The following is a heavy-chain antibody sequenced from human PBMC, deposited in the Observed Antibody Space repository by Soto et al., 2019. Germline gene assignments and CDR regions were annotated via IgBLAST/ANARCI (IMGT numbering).Heavy chain of an antibody. CDR2: ISGSGGST. J-gene: IGHJ4*02. D-gene: IGHD6-13*01. CDR1: GFTFSSYA. CDR3: ARCTSSWSFDD. V-gene: IGHV3-23*01. Sequence: EVQLLESGGGLVQPGGSLRLSCAASGFTFSSYAMSWVRQAPGKGLEWVSAISGSGGSTYYADSVKGRFTFSRDNSKNTLSLQKNSLRAADTAVYYCARCTSSWSFDDWGQGTLVTVSS.